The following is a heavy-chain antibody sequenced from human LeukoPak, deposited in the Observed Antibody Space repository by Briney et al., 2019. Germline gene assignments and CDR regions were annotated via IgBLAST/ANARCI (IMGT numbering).Heavy chain of an antibody. CDR3: ATVRWNDGDAFDI. D-gene: IGHD1-1*01. V-gene: IGHV4-61*01. Sequence: PSETLSLTCSVSGGSVSSGSYYWRWIRQPPGTGLEWIGYSSYSGSTSYNPSLKSRVTIAVDTSKNQFSLRLRSVTAADTAVYYCATVRWNDGDAFDIWGQGTMVTVSS. CDR1: GGSVSSGSYY. J-gene: IGHJ3*02. CDR2: SSYSGST.